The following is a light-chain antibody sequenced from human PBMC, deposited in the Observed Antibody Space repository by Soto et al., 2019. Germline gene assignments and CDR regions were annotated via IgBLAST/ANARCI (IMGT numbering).Light chain of an antibody. J-gene: IGKJ3*01. V-gene: IGKV3-11*01. CDR3: QHRSNWPLT. CDR1: QSVRSY. CDR2: DVS. Sequence: EIVLTQSPATLSLSPGERATLSCRSSQSVRSYLAWYQQKPGQAPRLLIYDVSNRATGIPARFSGGGSGTDFTLTISSLEPEDFAVYYCQHRSNWPLTFGPGTKVDIK.